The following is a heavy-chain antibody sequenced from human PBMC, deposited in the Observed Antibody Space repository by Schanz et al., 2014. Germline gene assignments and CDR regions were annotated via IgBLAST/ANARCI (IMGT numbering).Heavy chain of an antibody. CDR1: GYTFSSYG. CDR2: ISPYNGNT. V-gene: IGHV1-18*01. CDR3: AGTYCSSTSCYTGYYYMDV. J-gene: IGHJ6*03. Sequence: QVQLVQSGAEVKKPGASVKVSCKTSGYTFSSYGITWVRQAPGQGLEWMGWISPYNGNTNYAPKVQGRVTVTTDTSTSTAYMELRSLRSDDTAVYYCAGTYCSSTSCYTGYYYMDVWGKGTTVTVSS. D-gene: IGHD2-2*02.